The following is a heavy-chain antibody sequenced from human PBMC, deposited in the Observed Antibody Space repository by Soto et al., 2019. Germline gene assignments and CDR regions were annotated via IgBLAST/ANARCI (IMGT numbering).Heavy chain of an antibody. CDR2: IYYSGST. Sequence: SETLSLTCTVSGGSISSYYWSWIRQPPGKGLEWIGYIYYSGSTNYNPSLKSRVTISVDTSKNQFSLKLSSVTAADTAVYYCARVFPLGPFYDFLPAPPWGWFAPWGQEPLLTFPS. CDR3: ARVFPLGPFYDFLPAPPWGWFAP. CDR1: GGSISSYY. V-gene: IGHV4-59*01. J-gene: IGHJ5*02. D-gene: IGHD3-3*01.